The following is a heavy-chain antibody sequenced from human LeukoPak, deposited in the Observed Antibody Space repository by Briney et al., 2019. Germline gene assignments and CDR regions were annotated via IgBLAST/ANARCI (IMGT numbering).Heavy chain of an antibody. CDR2: INHSGST. CDR1: GGSLRGYY. J-gene: IGHJ5*02. V-gene: IGHV4-34*01. D-gene: IGHD1-26*01. Sequence: KPSETLSPTRAVYGGSLRGYYWSGIPQPPRKGLEWIGEINHSGSTNYNPSLKSRVTISVDTSKNQFSLKLSSVTAADTAVYYCARGPVGWFDPWGQGTLVTVSS. CDR3: ARGPVGWFDP.